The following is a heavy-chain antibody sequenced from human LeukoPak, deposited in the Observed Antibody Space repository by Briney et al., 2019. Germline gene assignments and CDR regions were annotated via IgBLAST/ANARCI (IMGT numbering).Heavy chain of an antibody. J-gene: IGHJ4*02. CDR1: GYTFNGYY. Sequence: ASVKVSCKASGYTFNGYYMHWVRQAPGQGLEWMGWINPNRGGTNYAQNFQGRVTMTRDTSISTAYMKLNRLRSDDTAVYYCARVGVYSSGWLPFDYWGQGTLVTVSS. CDR2: INPNRGGT. V-gene: IGHV1-2*02. CDR3: ARVGVYSSGWLPFDY. D-gene: IGHD6-19*01.